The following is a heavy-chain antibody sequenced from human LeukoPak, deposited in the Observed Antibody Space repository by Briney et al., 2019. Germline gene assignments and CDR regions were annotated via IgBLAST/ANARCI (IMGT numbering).Heavy chain of an antibody. CDR2: IYPGDSDT. V-gene: IGHV5-51*01. CDR3: ARIPAAAGIPNWFDP. D-gene: IGHD6-13*01. J-gene: IGHJ5*02. Sequence: GESLKISCKGSGYSFTSYWIGWVRQMPGKGLEWMGIIYPGDSDTRYSPSFQGQVTISADKSISTAYLQWSSLKASDTAMYYCARIPAAAGIPNWFDPWGQGTLVTVSS. CDR1: GYSFTSYW.